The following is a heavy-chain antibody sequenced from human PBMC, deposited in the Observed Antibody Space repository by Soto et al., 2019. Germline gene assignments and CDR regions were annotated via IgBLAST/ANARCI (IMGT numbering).Heavy chain of an antibody. D-gene: IGHD6-19*01. CDR3: AKRPAADSGWYYFDY. Sequence: GGSLRLSCAASGFTFSSYGMHWVRQAPGKGLEWVAVISYDGSNKYYADSVKGRFTISRDNSKNTLYLQMNSLRAEDTAVYYCAKRPAADSGWYYFDYWGQGTLVTVSS. V-gene: IGHV3-30*18. J-gene: IGHJ4*02. CDR1: GFTFSSYG. CDR2: ISYDGSNK.